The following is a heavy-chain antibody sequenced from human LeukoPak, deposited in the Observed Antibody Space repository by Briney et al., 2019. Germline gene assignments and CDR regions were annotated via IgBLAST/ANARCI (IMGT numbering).Heavy chain of an antibody. D-gene: IGHD6-19*01. V-gene: IGHV3-30*18. CDR2: ISHDGSNK. CDR1: GFTFSSYG. J-gene: IGHJ3*02. CDR3: AKVCQWLALFDAFDI. Sequence: PGGSLRLSCAASGFTFSSYGMHWVRQAPGKGLEWVAVISHDGSNKYYADSVKGRFTISRDNSKNTLYLQMNSLRAEDTAVYYCAKVCQWLALFDAFDIWGQGTMVTVSS.